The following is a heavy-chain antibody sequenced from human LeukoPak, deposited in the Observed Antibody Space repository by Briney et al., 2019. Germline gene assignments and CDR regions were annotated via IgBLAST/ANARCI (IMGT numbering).Heavy chain of an antibody. CDR2: ISSSGSTT. J-gene: IGHJ4*02. Sequence: GGSLRLSCAASGFTFSSYEMNWVRQAPGKGLEWVSYISSSGSTTYYADSVKGRFTISRDNAKNSLYLQMNSLRAEDTAVYYCARDWGSSGYFDYWDQGTLVTVSS. V-gene: IGHV3-48*03. CDR1: GFTFSSYE. D-gene: IGHD3-22*01. CDR3: ARDWGSSGYFDY.